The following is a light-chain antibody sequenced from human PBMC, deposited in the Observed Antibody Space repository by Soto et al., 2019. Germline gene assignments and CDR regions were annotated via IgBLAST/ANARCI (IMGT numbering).Light chain of an antibody. CDR2: GSS. CDR1: QTISDY. CDR3: QQTYDSLVS. V-gene: IGKV1-39*01. Sequence: DIQMTQSPPSLSASVGDRVTITCRASQTISDYLHWYQQKPGKAPTLLIYGSSSLQTGVPPRFSGSGAGTEFTLTISSLQPEDFGTYYCQQTYDSLVSCGGGTKGDIK. J-gene: IGKJ4*01.